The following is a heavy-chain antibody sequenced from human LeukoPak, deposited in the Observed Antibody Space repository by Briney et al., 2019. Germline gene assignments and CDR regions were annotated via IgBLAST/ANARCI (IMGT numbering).Heavy chain of an antibody. CDR2: IKVYGDTT. Sequence: GASVKVSCKASGNTFTSFHIHWVRQAPGQGLEYMGIIKVYGDTTIYAQRFQGRITMTRDTSTSTVYMELSSLKSEDTAVYYCARESPSTFYFDYWGQGTLVTVSS. J-gene: IGHJ4*02. CDR1: GNTFTSFH. D-gene: IGHD1-1*01. V-gene: IGHV1-46*01. CDR3: ARESPSTFYFDY.